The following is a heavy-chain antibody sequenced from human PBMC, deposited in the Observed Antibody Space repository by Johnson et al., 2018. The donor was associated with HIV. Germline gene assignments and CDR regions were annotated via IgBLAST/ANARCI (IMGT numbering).Heavy chain of an antibody. J-gene: IGHJ3*02. CDR1: GFTFDDYG. D-gene: IGHD1-7*01. CDR2: ISGSGGST. Sequence: MLLVESGGGVVRPGGSLRLSCAASGFTFDDYGMNWVRQVPGQGLEWVSGISGSGGSTYYADSVKGRVTISRDNSKNTLYLQMNSLRAEDTAVYYCARERSGTIAFDIWGQGTMVTVSS. CDR3: ARERSGTIAFDI. V-gene: IGHV3-23*04.